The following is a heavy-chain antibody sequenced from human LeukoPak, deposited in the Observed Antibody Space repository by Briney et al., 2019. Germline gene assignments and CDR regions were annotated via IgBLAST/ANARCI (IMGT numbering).Heavy chain of an antibody. V-gene: IGHV3-23*01. CDR3: AKDLGRFFGY. Sequence: GGSLRLSCAASGFTFSSYAMSWVRKAPGKGLEWVSAISGSGGSTYYADSVKGRFTISRDNSKNTLYLQMDSLRAEDTAVYYCAKDLGRFFGYWGQGTLVTVSS. CDR1: GFTFSSYA. J-gene: IGHJ4*02. CDR2: ISGSGGST. D-gene: IGHD3-16*01.